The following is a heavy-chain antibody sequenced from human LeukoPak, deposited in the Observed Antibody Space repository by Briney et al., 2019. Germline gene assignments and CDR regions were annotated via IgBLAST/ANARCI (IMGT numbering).Heavy chain of an antibody. Sequence: SETLSLTCAVYGGSFSGYYWSWIRQPPGKGLEWIGEINHSGSTNYNPSLKSRVTILVDTSKNQFSLKLSSVTAADTAVYYCARVVPAARGWFDPWGQGTLVTVSS. CDR1: GGSFSGYY. CDR2: INHSGST. D-gene: IGHD2-2*01. J-gene: IGHJ5*02. CDR3: ARVVPAARGWFDP. V-gene: IGHV4-34*01.